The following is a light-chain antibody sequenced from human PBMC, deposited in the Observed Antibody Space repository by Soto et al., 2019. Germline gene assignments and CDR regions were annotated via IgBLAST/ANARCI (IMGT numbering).Light chain of an antibody. CDR3: QQRSNWWT. Sequence: EIVLTQSPATLSLSPGERATLSCRASQCVTNSLAWYQQKPGQAPRLLVYDASNRATGIPTRFSGSGSGTDITLTISNLEPEDFAVYYCQQRSNWWTFGQGTKVDNK. J-gene: IGKJ1*01. CDR1: QCVTNS. V-gene: IGKV3-11*01. CDR2: DAS.